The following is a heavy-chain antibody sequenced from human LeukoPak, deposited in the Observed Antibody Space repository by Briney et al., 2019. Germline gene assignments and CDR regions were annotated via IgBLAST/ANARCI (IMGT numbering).Heavy chain of an antibody. D-gene: IGHD6-19*01. CDR3: ARVIPLREQWLSGLFDP. V-gene: IGHV1-18*01. CDR2: ISAYNGNT. Sequence: GESLKVSCKASGYTFTSYGISWVRQAPGQGLEWMGWISAYNGNTNYAQKLQGRVTMTTDTSTSTAYMELRSLRSDDTAVYYCARVIPLREQWLSGLFDPWGQGTLVTVSS. J-gene: IGHJ5*02. CDR1: GYTFTSYG.